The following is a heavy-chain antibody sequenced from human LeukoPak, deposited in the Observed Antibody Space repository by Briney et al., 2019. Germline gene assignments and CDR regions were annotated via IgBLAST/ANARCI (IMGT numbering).Heavy chain of an antibody. Sequence: SETLSLTCTVSDDSMTTYYWNWIRQPPGKGLEWIGYIYYSGSTNYNRSLKSRVTISVDTSKNQFSLKLTSVTAADTAVYYCARLTSRGWFFDYWGQGTLVTVSS. V-gene: IGHV4-59*08. CDR3: ARLTSRGWFFDY. CDR2: IYYSGST. CDR1: DDSMTTYY. D-gene: IGHD2-15*01. J-gene: IGHJ4*02.